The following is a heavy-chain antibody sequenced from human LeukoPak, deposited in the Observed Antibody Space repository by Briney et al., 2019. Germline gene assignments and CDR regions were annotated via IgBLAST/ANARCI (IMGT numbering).Heavy chain of an antibody. D-gene: IGHD3/OR15-3a*01. J-gene: IGHJ5*02. V-gene: IGHV4-34*01. CDR2: INHSGST. CDR1: GGSFSGYY. CDR3: ARRSFGLARFDP. Sequence: SETLSLTCAVYGGSFSGYYWSWIRQPPGKGLEWIGEINHSGSTNYNPSLKSRATISVDTSKNQFSLKLSSVTAADTAVYYCARRSFGLARFDPWGQGTLVTVSS.